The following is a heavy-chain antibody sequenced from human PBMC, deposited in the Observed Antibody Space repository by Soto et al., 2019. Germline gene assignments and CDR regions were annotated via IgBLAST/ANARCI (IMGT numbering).Heavy chain of an antibody. CDR3: ARGAGQWLVRSYYYGMDV. V-gene: IGHV4-34*01. J-gene: IGHJ6*02. CDR1: GGSFSGYY. CDR2: INHSGST. D-gene: IGHD6-19*01. Sequence: QVQLQQWGAGLLKPSETLSLTCAVYGGSFSGYYWSWIRQPPGKGLEWIGEINHSGSTNYNPSLKTRVTISVDTSKNLFSLRLSSVTAADTAVYYCARGAGQWLVRSYYYGMDVWGQGTTVTVSS.